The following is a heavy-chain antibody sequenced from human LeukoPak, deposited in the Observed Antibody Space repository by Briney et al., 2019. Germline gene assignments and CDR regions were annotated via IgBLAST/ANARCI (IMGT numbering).Heavy chain of an antibody. D-gene: IGHD6-6*01. CDR3: ACPTGGTSSIAPSFDY. V-gene: IGHV4-39*01. CDR1: GGSISSSSYY. CDR2: IYYSGST. Sequence: SETLSLTCTVSGGSISSSSYYWGWIRQPPGKGLEWIGSIYYSGSTYYNPSLKSRVTISVDTSKNQFSLKLSSVTAADTAVYYCACPTGGTSSIAPSFDYWGQGTLVTVSS. J-gene: IGHJ4*02.